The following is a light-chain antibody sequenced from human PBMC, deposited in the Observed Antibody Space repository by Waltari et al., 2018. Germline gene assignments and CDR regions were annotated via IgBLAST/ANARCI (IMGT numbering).Light chain of an antibody. Sequence: EIVLTQSPGTLSLSPGERASLSCRASQTITSGHLTWLQQRPSQAPRLLVFGASNRAAGTPDRFTGSGSGTDFTLTISPLEPEDSATYYCQQYENSPFTFGPGTKVEIK. CDR2: GAS. CDR1: QTITSGH. CDR3: QQYENSPFT. J-gene: IGKJ3*01. V-gene: IGKV3-20*01.